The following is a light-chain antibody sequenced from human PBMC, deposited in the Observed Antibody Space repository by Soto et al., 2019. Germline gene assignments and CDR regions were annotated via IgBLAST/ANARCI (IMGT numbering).Light chain of an antibody. J-gene: IGLJ1*01. V-gene: IGLV1-44*01. CDR3: ASWADSLNGRV. CDR1: NSNIGSNT. CDR2: YDN. Sequence: QSVLTQPPSASGTPGQRVTISCSGSNSNIGSNTVTWYQQLPGTAPKLLIYYDNLRPSGVPDRISGSKSGTSASLAISGLQSDDEADYYCASWADSLNGRVFGTGTKLTVL.